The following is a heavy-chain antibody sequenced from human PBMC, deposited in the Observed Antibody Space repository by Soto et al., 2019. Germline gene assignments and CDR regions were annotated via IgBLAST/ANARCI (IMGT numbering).Heavy chain of an antibody. CDR2: IIPILGIA. D-gene: IGHD2-15*01. CDR1: GGTFSSYT. CDR3: ARQSVVVADDAFDI. V-gene: IGHV1-69*02. J-gene: IGHJ3*02. Sequence: QVQLVQSGAEVKKPGSSVKVSCKASGGTFSSYTISWVRQAPGQGLEWMGRIIPILGIANYAQKFQGRVTINADKSTSTEYMELSSMRSEDTAVYYCARQSVVVADDAFDIWVQGTMVTVSS.